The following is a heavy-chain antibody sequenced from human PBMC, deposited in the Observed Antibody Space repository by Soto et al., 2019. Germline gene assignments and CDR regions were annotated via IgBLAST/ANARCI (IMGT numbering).Heavy chain of an antibody. D-gene: IGHD2-15*01. Sequence: GGSLRLSCAASGFTFSSYGMHWVRQAPGKGLKWVAIISYDGSTKYYADSLKGRFTISRDNSKNTVHLQMNSLRPEDTAVYYCAKDTASGGSPLDYWGQGTLVTVSS. CDR1: GFTFSSYG. CDR2: ISYDGSTK. J-gene: IGHJ4*02. CDR3: AKDTASGGSPLDY. V-gene: IGHV3-30*18.